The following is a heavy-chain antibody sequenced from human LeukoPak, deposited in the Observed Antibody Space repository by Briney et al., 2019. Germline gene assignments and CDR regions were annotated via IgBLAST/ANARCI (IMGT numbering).Heavy chain of an antibody. CDR2: ISTYIGVT. CDR1: GFRFTGFG. Sequence: ASVKVSCKASGFRFTGFGVSWVRQAPGQGLEWMGWISTYIGVTHYAEKFEDRVTMTIDTSTTTAYMELRSLRYDDTAVYYCARDSDYSGNGNGDWFDPWGQGTVVTVSS. CDR3: ARDSDYSGNGNGDWFDP. D-gene: IGHD4-11*01. J-gene: IGHJ5*02. V-gene: IGHV1-18*04.